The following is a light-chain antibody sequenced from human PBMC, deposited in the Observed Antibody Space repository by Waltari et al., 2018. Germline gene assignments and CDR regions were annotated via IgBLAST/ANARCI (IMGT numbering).Light chain of an antibody. CDR3: AAWDDTLSGWV. J-gene: IGLJ3*02. CDR1: SSNIGNNY. CDR2: RNN. Sequence: QSVLTQPPSASGTPGQRVTVSCSGSSSNIGNNYVCWYQQFPGTAPKLLIYRNNQWPSGVPDRFSGSKSGTSASLAISGLRSEDEADYYCAAWDDTLSGWVFGGGTKLTVL. V-gene: IGLV1-47*01.